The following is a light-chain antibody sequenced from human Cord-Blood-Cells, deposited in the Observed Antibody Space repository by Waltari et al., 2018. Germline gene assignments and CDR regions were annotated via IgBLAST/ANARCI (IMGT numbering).Light chain of an antibody. CDR1: SLSSSY. J-gene: IGLJ2*01. CDR2: GKN. CDR3: NSRDSSGNHVV. Sequence: SSELTQDPAVSVALGQTVRITCQGASLSSSYARWYHQKPGQAPVLVIYGKNNRPSGIPDRFSGSSSGNTASLTITGAQAEDEADYYCNSRDSSGNHVVFGGGTKLTVL. V-gene: IGLV3-19*01.